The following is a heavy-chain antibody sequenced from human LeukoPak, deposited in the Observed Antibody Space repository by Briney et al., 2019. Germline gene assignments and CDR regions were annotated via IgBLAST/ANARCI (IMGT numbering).Heavy chain of an antibody. CDR2: VNGSGDRT. CDR3: TIGRGINIAVAGRFDY. V-gene: IGHV3-23*01. D-gene: IGHD6-19*01. CDR1: GFTFSSYA. Sequence: PGGSLRLSCAASGFTFSSYALSWVRQAPGKGLEWVSSVNGSGDRTHYADSVKGRFTISRDNSKNTLYLQMDSLRAEDTALYYCTIGRGINIAVAGRFDYWGQGTLVTVSS. J-gene: IGHJ4*02.